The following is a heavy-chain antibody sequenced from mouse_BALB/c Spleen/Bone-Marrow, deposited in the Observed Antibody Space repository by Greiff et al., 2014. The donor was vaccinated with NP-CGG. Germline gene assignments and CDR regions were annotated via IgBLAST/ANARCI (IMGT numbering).Heavy chain of an antibody. CDR1: GYTFTSYT. V-gene: IGHV1-4*01. Sequence: VQLVESGAELTRPGASVKMSCKASGYTFTSYTMHWVKQRPGQGLEWIGYINPSSGYTNYNQKFKDKATLTADKSSSTAYMQLGSLTSENSAFYYYARSGRFLRDAYFDYWGQGTTLTVSS. CDR3: ARSGRFLRDAYFDY. J-gene: IGHJ2*01. D-gene: IGHD1-1*01. CDR2: INPSSGYT.